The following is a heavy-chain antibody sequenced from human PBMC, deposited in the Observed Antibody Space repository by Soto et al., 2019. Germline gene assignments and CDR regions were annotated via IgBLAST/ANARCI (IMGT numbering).Heavy chain of an antibody. V-gene: IGHV4-30-4*01. J-gene: IGHJ6*02. Sequence: SETLSLTCTVSGGSISSGDYYWSWVRQSPGKGLEWIGYIYYTGSTYYNPSLKSRLTISVDTSKNQFSLMLSSVTAADTAVYFCARDPVPDDYYYGMDVWGRGTTVTVSS. CDR3: ARDPVPDDYYYGMDV. CDR1: GGSISSGDYY. CDR2: IYYTGST. D-gene: IGHD2-2*01.